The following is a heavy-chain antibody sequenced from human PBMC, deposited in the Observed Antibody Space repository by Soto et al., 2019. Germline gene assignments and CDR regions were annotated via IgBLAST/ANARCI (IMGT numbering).Heavy chain of an antibody. CDR3: ARVVRGYSGYDSGSNYYYYYGMDV. Sequence: PSETLSLTCTVSGGSISSGDYYWSGSRQPPGKGLEWIGYIYYSGSTYYNPSLKSRVTISVDTSKNQFSLKLSSVTAADTAVYYCARVVRGYSGYDSGSNYYYYYGMDVWGQGTTVTVSS. D-gene: IGHD5-12*01. CDR1: GGSISSGDYY. V-gene: IGHV4-30-4*01. J-gene: IGHJ6*02. CDR2: IYYSGST.